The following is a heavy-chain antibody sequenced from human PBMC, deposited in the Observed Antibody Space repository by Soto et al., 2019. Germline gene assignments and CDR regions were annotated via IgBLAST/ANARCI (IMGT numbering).Heavy chain of an antibody. CDR3: ARGRRITMVRGVRKPANWFDS. J-gene: IGHJ5*01. CDR1: GGSFSGYY. Sequence: QVQLQQWGAGLLKPSETLSLTCAVYGGSFSGYYWSWIRQPPGKGLEWIGEINHSGSTNYNPSLKRRVTISVATSKNLFSRKLSSVTGADTAVYYCARGRRITMVRGVRKPANWFDSWGQETLVTVST. D-gene: IGHD3-10*01. V-gene: IGHV4-34*01. CDR2: INHSGST.